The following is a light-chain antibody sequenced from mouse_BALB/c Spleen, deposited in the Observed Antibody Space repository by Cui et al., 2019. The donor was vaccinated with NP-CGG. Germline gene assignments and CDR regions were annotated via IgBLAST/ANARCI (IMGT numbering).Light chain of an antibody. Sequence: AVLTQESPLTTSPGETVTLTCRSSTGPVTTSNYANWVQEKPDHLFTGLIGGTNNRAPGVPARFSGSLIGDKVALTITGAQTEDEAIYFCALWYSNHWVFGGGTKLTVL. CDR2: GTN. CDR1: TGPVTTSNY. V-gene: IGLV1*01. J-gene: IGLJ1*01. CDR3: ALWYSNHWV.